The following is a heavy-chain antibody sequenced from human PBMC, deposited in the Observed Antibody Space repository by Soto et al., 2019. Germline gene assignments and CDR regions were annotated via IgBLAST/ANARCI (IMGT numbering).Heavy chain of an antibody. CDR3: ARDMSGGGYFDY. CDR1: GFTFSSYG. Sequence: QVQLVESGGGVVQPGRSLRLACAASGFTFSSYGMHWVRQAPGKGLEWVAVIWYDGSNQYYADSVKGRFTISRDNSKNTLYLQMNSLRAEDTAVYYCARDMSGGGYFDYWGQGTLVTVSS. V-gene: IGHV3-33*01. CDR2: IWYDGSNQ. J-gene: IGHJ4*02. D-gene: IGHD3-10*01.